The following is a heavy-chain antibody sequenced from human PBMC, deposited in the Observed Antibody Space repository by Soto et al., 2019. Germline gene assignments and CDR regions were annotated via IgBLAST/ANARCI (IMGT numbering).Heavy chain of an antibody. V-gene: IGHV4-39*01. J-gene: IGHJ5*02. CDR2: IFYLGSS. D-gene: IGHD3-3*02. CDR1: GDSIISSDFY. CDR3: ARHSLALRKNNWFDP. Sequence: SETLSLTCTVSGDSIISSDFYWGWVRQPPGRGLEWIGSIFYLGSSYYNPSLKSRVTMSVDTSKNQFSLRLRSVTAADTALYFCARHSLALRKNNWFDPWGQGIMVTVSS.